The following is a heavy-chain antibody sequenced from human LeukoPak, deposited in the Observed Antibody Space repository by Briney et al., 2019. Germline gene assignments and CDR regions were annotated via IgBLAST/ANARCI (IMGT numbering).Heavy chain of an antibody. Sequence: GASVKVSCKASGYTFTDYNFHWVRQAPGQGLEWMGWINPNSGGTNYAQKFQGRVTMTRDTSISTAYMELSSLTSDDTAVYYCARNRYGYNFGYWAQGTLVTVSS. CDR1: GYTFTDYN. V-gene: IGHV1-2*02. CDR3: ARNRYGYNFGY. D-gene: IGHD5-24*01. J-gene: IGHJ4*02. CDR2: INPNSGGT.